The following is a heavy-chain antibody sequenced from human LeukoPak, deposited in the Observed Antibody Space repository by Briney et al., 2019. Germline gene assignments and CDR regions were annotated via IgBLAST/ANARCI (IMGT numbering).Heavy chain of an antibody. V-gene: IGHV3-11*05. D-gene: IGHD3-10*01. CDR2: ICSSSSYT. CDR3: ARVPRITMVRGVIMAYYFDY. Sequence: PGGSLRLSCAASGFTFSDYYMSWIRQAPGKGLEWGSDICSSSSYTNYADSVKGRFTISRDNAKNSLYLQMNSLRAEDTAVYYCARVPRITMVRGVIMAYYFDYWGQGTLVTVSS. CDR1: GFTFSDYY. J-gene: IGHJ4*02.